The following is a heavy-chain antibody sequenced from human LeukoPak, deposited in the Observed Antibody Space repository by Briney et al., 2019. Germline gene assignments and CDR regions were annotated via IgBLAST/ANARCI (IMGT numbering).Heavy chain of an antibody. CDR2: ISSSSSYI. Sequence: PGGSLRLSCAASGFTFSPYSMNWVRQAPGKEVQWVSFISSSSSYIYYADSVKGRFTISRDNAKSSLFLQMNSLRAEDTAVYYCGRDRGNSYYYGSGSLDVWGKGTTVTVSS. CDR1: GFTFSPYS. D-gene: IGHD3-10*01. J-gene: IGHJ6*04. V-gene: IGHV3-21*01. CDR3: GRDRGNSYYYGSGSLDV.